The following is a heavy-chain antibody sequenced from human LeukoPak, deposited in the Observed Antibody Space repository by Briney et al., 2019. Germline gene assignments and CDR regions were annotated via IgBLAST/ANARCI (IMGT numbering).Heavy chain of an antibody. CDR1: GFTFSSYS. CDR2: ISSSGSTI. V-gene: IGHV3-48*04. Sequence: PGGSLRLSCAASGFTFSSYSMNWVRQAPGKGLEWVSYISSSGSTIYYGDSVKGRFTISRDNAKNSLYLQMNSLRAEDTAVYYCATSIGSDIVVVPAAILSAFDIWGQGTMVTVSS. CDR3: ATSIGSDIVVVPAAILSAFDI. J-gene: IGHJ3*02. D-gene: IGHD2-2*01.